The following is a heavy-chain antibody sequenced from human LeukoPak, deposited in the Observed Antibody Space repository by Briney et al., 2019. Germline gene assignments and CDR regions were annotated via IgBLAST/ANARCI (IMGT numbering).Heavy chain of an antibody. CDR3: ARDESYGDYNNWFDP. CDR1: GYTFVNYG. Sequence: ASVKVSCKASGYTFVNYGISWVRQAPGQGLEWMGWISAYNGNTNYAQKLQGRVTITTDTSTSTAYMELRSLRSDDTAVYYCARDESYGDYNNWFDPWGQGTLVTVS. CDR2: ISAYNGNT. D-gene: IGHD4-17*01. V-gene: IGHV1-18*01. J-gene: IGHJ5*02.